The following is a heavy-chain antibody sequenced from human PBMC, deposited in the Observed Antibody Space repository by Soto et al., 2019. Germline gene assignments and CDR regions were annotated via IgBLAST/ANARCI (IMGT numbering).Heavy chain of an antibody. D-gene: IGHD2-15*01. CDR2: IYYSGST. J-gene: IGHJ5*02. Sequence: SETLSLTCTVSGGSISSSSYYWGWIRQPPGKGLEWIGSIYYSGSTYYNPSLKSRVTISVDTSKNQFSLKLSSVTAADTAVYYCARHGPGTGYCSGGGCYSVGVWFDPWGPGTPVTVS. CDR1: GGSISSSSYY. V-gene: IGHV4-39*01. CDR3: ARHGPGTGYCSGGGCYSVGVWFDP.